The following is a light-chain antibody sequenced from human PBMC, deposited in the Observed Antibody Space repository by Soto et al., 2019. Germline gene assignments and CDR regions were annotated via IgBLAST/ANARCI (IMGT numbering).Light chain of an antibody. CDR2: RNN. CDR1: SSNIGSNY. Sequence: QSVLTQPPSASGTPGQRVTISCSGSSSNIGSNYVYWYQQLPGTAPKLLIDRNNQRPSRVPDRVSGPKSGASASLAISGHRTEDEAAYYCAAWDDSLSGHYVFGPGTKVTVL. V-gene: IGLV1-47*01. CDR3: AAWDDSLSGHYV. J-gene: IGLJ1*01.